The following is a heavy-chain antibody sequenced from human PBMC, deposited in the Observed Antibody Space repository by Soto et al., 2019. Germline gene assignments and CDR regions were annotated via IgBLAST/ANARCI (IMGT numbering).Heavy chain of an antibody. CDR1: GFTFSSYS. CDR2: ISSSSSYI. V-gene: IGHV3-21*01. J-gene: IGHJ4*02. D-gene: IGHD6-13*01. CDR3: AREGRAAALDY. Sequence: EVQLVESGGGLVKPGGSLRLSCAASGFTFSSYSMNWVRQAPGKGLEWVSSISSSSSYIYYADSVKGRFTISRDNAKNSLYLQVNRLRAEDTSVYYCAREGRAAALDYGGQGTLVTVSS.